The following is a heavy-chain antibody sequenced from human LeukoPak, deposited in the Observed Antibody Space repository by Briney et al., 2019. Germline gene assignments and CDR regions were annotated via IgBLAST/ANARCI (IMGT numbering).Heavy chain of an antibody. V-gene: IGHV3-23*01. Sequence: HPGGSLRLSCAASGFTFSSYAMSWVRQAPGKGLEWVSAISGSGGSTYYADSVKGRFTISRDNSKNTLYLQMNSLRAEDTAVYYCAKVAPPTVTTWGPGWFDPWGQGTLVTVSS. CDR2: ISGSGGST. J-gene: IGHJ5*02. CDR1: GFTFSSYA. CDR3: AKVAPPTVTTWGPGWFDP. D-gene: IGHD4-17*01.